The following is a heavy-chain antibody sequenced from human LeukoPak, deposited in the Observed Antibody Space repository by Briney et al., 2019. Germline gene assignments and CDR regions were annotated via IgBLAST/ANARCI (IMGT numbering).Heavy chain of an antibody. J-gene: IGHJ4*02. V-gene: IGHV5-51*01. CDR3: ARRDSSSWYGDY. CDR1: GYGFASYW. D-gene: IGHD6-13*01. Sequence: GESLKISCKGSGYGFASYWIGWVRQMPGKGLEWMGIIYPGDSDTRYTPSFQGQVTISADKSISTAYLQWSSLKASDTAMYYCARRDSSSWYGDYWGQGTLVTVSS. CDR2: IYPGDSDT.